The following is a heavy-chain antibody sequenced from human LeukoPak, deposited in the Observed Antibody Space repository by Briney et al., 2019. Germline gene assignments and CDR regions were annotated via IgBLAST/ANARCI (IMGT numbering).Heavy chain of an antibody. V-gene: IGHV1-69*04. CDR1: GGTFSSYT. D-gene: IGHD5-18*01. CDR2: IIPILGIA. CDR3: ARDGGNSYGYVRGRVYFDQ. J-gene: IGHJ4*02. Sequence: SVKVSCKASGGTFSSYTISWVRQAPGQGLEWMGRIIPILGIANYAQKFQGRVTITADKSTSTAYMELSSLRSEGTAVYYCARDGGNSYGYVRGRVYFDQWGQGTLVNVSS.